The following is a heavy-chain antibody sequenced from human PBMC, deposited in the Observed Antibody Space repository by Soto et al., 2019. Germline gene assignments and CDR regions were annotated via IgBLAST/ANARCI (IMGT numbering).Heavy chain of an antibody. Sequence: SETLSLTCTVSGGSINYYYWSWIRQPPGKGLEWIGYIYSSGSTNYNPSLKSRVTISVDTSKNQFSLRLSSVTVADTAVYYCARCLKYSSPDYWGRGTLVSVSS. CDR2: IYSSGST. D-gene: IGHD6-13*01. CDR1: GGSINYYY. V-gene: IGHV4-59*01. J-gene: IGHJ4*02. CDR3: ARCLKYSSPDY.